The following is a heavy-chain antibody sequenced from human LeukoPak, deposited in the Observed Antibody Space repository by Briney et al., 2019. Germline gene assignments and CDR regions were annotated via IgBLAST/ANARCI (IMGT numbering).Heavy chain of an antibody. CDR2: INPSGGST. CDR1: GYTFTSYY. V-gene: IGHV1-46*01. D-gene: IGHD1-26*01. J-gene: IGHJ3*02. CDR3: AGVVGVGAIMNAFDI. Sequence: GASVKVSCKASGYTFTSYYMHWVRQAPGQGLEWTGIINPSGGSTSYAQKFQGRVTMTRDTSTSTVYMELSSLRSEDTAVYYCAGVVGVGAIMNAFDIWGQGTMVTVSS.